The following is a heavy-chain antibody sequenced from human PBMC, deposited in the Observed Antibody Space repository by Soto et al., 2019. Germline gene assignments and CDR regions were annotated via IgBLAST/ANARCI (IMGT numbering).Heavy chain of an antibody. CDR1: GVDFRGSY. D-gene: IGHD2-8*01. CDR2: ISDTGRTI. J-gene: IGHJ5*02. Sequence: SLRLSCVASGVDFRGSYMNWIRQAPGKGLEWISYISDTGRTIHYAESVKGRFVISRDNSKDSLYLQMNDLRADDTAVYYCAGFQADNILGMRWQDPWSQGTRVTV. CDR3: AGFQADNILGMRWQDP. V-gene: IGHV3-11*01.